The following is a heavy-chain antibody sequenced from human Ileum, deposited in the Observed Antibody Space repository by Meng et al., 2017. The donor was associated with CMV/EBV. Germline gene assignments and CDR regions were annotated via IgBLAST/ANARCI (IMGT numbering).Heavy chain of an antibody. J-gene: IGHJ6*02. D-gene: IGHD5-24*01. CDR1: EYSFVSYW. CDR3: VRLPTNYLYYYGMDV. V-gene: IGHV5-51*01. CDR2: IYPGDSNT. Sequence: GFEYSFVSYWIGWVRQVPGQGLEWVGVIYPGDSNTKYSPSFQGRVTISADKSINTASLQWSSLQASDTATYFCVRLPTNYLYYYGMDVWGQGTLVTSP.